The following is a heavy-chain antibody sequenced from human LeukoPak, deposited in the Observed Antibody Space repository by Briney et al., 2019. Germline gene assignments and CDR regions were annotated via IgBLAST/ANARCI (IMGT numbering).Heavy chain of an antibody. V-gene: IGHV5-51*01. CDR3: ARRYCTSTSCFHLDY. CDR1: GNIFSDYC. Sequence: GESLKISCKASGNIFSDYCIAWVRQLPGKGLEWMGIICPGDSDARYSPSFQGQVTISADKSISTAYLQWSSLKASDTAMYYCARRYCTSTSCFHLDYWGQGTPVTASS. CDR2: ICPGDSDA. D-gene: IGHD2-2*01. J-gene: IGHJ4*02.